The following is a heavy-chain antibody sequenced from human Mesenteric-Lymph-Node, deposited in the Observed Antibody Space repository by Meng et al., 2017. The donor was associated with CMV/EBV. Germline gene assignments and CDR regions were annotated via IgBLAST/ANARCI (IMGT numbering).Heavy chain of an antibody. CDR2: INWNGGIT. CDR3: ARRVDYYDSSGYYSCYFDY. D-gene: IGHD3-22*01. V-gene: IGHV3-20*03. J-gene: IGHJ4*02. Sequence: MHWVRQAPGKGLVWVSVINWNGGITGYVDSVKGRFTISRDNAKNSLYLQMNSLRAEDTALYYCARRVDYYDSSGYYSCYFDYWGQGTLVTVSS.